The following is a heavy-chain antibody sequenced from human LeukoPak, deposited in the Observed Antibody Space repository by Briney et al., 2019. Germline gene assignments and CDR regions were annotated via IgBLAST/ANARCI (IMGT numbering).Heavy chain of an antibody. J-gene: IGHJ4*02. D-gene: IGHD2-2*01. Sequence: GGSLRLSCVASGLRFRSYAMNWVRQAPGKGLEWVAVISYDGSDKYSADSVKGRFTISRDNSKNTLYLQMNSLRPEDTAVYYCARDSPTKYCSSTSCYRVDFDYWGQGTLVTVSS. CDR2: ISYDGSDK. CDR3: ARDSPTKYCSSTSCYRVDFDY. V-gene: IGHV3-30-3*01. CDR1: GLRFRSYA.